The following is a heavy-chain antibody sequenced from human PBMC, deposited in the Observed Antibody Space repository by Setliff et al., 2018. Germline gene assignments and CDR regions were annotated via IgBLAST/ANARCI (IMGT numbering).Heavy chain of an antibody. D-gene: IGHD5-18*01. CDR2: ISSSSSYI. CDR1: GFTFSSYS. CDR3: ARQDADTAVGPAY. V-gene: IGHV3-21*01. Sequence: PGGSLRLSCAASGFTFSSYSMNWVRQAPGKGLEWVSSISSSSSYIYYADSVKGRFTISRDNAKNSLYLQMNSLRAEETAVYYCARQDADTAVGPAYWGQGTLVTVSS. J-gene: IGHJ4*02.